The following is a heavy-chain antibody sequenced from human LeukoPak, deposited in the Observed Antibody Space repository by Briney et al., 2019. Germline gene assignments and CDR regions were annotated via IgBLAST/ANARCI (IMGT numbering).Heavy chain of an antibody. CDR2: INHSGST. CDR1: GGSFSGYY. D-gene: IGHD6-19*01. Sequence: PSETLSLTCAVYGGSFSGYYWSWIRQPPGKGLEWIGEINHSGSTNYNPSLKSRVTISVDTSKNQFSLKLSSVTAAATAVYYCARAEIGIAVAGTPLLVYYGMDVWGQGTTVTVSS. J-gene: IGHJ6*02. CDR3: ARAEIGIAVAGTPLLVYYGMDV. V-gene: IGHV4-34*01.